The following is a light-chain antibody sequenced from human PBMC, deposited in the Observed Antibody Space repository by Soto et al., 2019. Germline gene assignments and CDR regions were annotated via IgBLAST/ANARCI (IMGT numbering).Light chain of an antibody. Sequence: EIVLTQSPGTLSLSPGERATLSCRASQSVSSSYLAWYQQKPGQAPRLLIYGASSRATGIPVRFSGSGSGTDFTHTISRLEPEDFAVYYCQQYGSSPPWTFGQGTKVEIK. V-gene: IGKV3-20*01. J-gene: IGKJ1*01. CDR3: QQYGSSPPWT. CDR1: QSVSSSY. CDR2: GAS.